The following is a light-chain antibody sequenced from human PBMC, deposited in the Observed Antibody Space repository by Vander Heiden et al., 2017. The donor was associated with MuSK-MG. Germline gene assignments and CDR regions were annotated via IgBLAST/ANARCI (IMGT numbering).Light chain of an antibody. CDR1: QYFSSNY. J-gene: IGKJ5*01. CDR3: QQYDTSPIT. V-gene: IGKV3-20*01. CDR2: AAF. Sequence: EIVLTQSPGTLSLSPGEGATLSCRASQYFSSNYVAWYQQKAGQAPRLLIYAAFKRTTGVPDRFSGSVSGTDFTLTISRLEPEDFAVYYCQQYDTSPITFGQGTRLEIK.